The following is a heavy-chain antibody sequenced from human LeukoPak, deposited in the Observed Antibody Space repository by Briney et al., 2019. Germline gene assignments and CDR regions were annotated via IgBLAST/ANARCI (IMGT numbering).Heavy chain of an antibody. J-gene: IGHJ6*02. CDR2: ISSSSSYI. CDR1: GFTFSSYS. CDR3: ATHCSSTSCRTNYYYYGMDV. V-gene: IGHV3-21*01. Sequence: PGGSLRLSCAASGFTFSSYSMNWVRQAPGKGLDWVSSISSSSSYIYYADSVKGRFTISRDNAKNSLYLQMNSLRAEDTAVYYCATHCSSTSCRTNYYYYGMDVWGQGTTVTVSS. D-gene: IGHD2-2*01.